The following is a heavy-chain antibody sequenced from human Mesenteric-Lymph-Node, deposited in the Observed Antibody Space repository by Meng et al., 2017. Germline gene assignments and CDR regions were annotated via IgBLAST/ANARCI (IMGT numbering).Heavy chain of an antibody. D-gene: IGHD5-24*01. CDR2: IWYDGSYK. Sequence: GESLKISCAASGFTFSSYWIIWVRQAPGKGLEWVAAIWYDGSYKYYADSVKGRFTISRDNSKNTLYLQLNSLRVEDTAVYYCARSFTGYNMYYFDYWGQGTLVTVSS. CDR1: GFTFSSYW. J-gene: IGHJ4*02. CDR3: ARSFTGYNMYYFDY. V-gene: IGHV3-33*08.